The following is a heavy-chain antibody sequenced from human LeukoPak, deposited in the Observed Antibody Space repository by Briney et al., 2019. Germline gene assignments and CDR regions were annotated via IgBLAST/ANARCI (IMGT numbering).Heavy chain of an antibody. J-gene: IGHJ4*02. CDR3: ARARGWYSVFDY. CDR1: GFTFSSYA. V-gene: IGHV3-64*01. D-gene: IGHD6-19*01. Sequence: GGSLRLSCAASGFTFSSYAMHWVRQAPGKGLEYVSAISSNGGSTYYANSVKGRFTISRDNSKNTLYLQMGSLRAEDMAVYYCARARGWYSVFDYWGQGTLVTVSS. CDR2: ISSNGGST.